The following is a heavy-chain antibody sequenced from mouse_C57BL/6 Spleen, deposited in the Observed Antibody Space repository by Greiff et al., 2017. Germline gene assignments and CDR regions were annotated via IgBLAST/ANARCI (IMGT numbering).Heavy chain of an antibody. CDR1: GYTFTDYN. CDR2: INPNNGGT. Sequence: EVQLQQSGPELVKPGASVKMSCKASGYTFTDYNMHWVKQSHGKSLEWIGYINPNNGGTSYNQKFKGKATLTVNKSSSTAYMELRSLTSEDSAVYYCARGYYGSSIVFGYWGKGTLVTVST. V-gene: IGHV1-22*01. J-gene: IGHJ3*01. D-gene: IGHD1-1*01. CDR3: ARGYYGSSIVFGY.